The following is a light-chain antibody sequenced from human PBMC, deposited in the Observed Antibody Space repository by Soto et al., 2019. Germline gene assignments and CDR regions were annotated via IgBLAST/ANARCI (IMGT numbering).Light chain of an antibody. J-gene: IGKJ1*01. Sequence: DIQMTQSPSSLSASVGDRATITCRASQGLSNYLAWYQQKPGQVPELLIYAASTLQSGFPPRFSGRGSGTEFTLTISNLQPEDFATYYCLEYNSGPLWTFGQGTKVEIK. CDR1: QGLSNY. CDR2: AAS. CDR3: LEYNSGPLWT. V-gene: IGKV1-27*01.